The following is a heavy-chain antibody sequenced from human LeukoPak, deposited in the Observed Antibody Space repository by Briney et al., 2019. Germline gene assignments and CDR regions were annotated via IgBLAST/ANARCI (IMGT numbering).Heavy chain of an antibody. CDR3: ARRSHDGSYYDYYYYMDV. D-gene: IGHD1-26*01. V-gene: IGHV3-48*01. J-gene: IGHJ6*03. CDR2: ISSSSSTI. Sequence: PGGSLRLSCAASGFTFSSYSMNWVRQAPGKGLEWVSYISSSSSTIYYADSVKGRFTISRDNAKNSLYLQMNSLRAEDTAVYYCARRSHDGSYYDYYYYMDVWGKGTTVTVSS. CDR1: GFTFSSYS.